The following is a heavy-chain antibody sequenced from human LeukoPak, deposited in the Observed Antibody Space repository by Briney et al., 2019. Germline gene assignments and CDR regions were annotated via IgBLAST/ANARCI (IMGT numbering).Heavy chain of an antibody. CDR3: ARHFMDSRGYRDALDI. D-gene: IGHD3-22*01. Sequence: SETLSLTCTVSGGSISSYCWSWIRQPPGKGLEWIGYIYYIGNTKYNMSLKSRVAISVDTSRNQFSLKLTSVTAADTAVYYCARHFMDSRGYRDALDIWGQGTMVTVAS. J-gene: IGHJ3*02. V-gene: IGHV4-59*08. CDR2: IYYIGNT. CDR1: GGSISSYC.